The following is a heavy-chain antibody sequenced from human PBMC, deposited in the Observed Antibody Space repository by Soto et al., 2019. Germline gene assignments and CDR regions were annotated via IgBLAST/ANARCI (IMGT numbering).Heavy chain of an antibody. J-gene: IGHJ4*02. CDR1: GYTFTSYG. V-gene: IGHV1-18*01. CDR3: XXXXXXXXVXY. Sequence: QVQLVQSGAEVKKPGASVKVSCKASGYTFTSYGISWVRQAPGQGLEWMGWISAYNGNTNYAQKLQGRVTMTTDTSXSTAXXXXXXXXXXXXXXXXXXXXXXXXXVXYWGQGTLVTVSS. CDR2: ISAYNGNT.